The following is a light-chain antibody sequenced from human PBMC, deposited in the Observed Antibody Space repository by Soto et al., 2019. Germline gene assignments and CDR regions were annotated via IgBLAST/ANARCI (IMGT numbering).Light chain of an antibody. V-gene: IGKV3-11*01. J-gene: IGKJ1*01. CDR3: QQYNGWPWT. CDR2: DVS. Sequence: IVLTQSPATLSLSPGKRATLSCRASQNISSYLIWYQQKPGQAPRLLIYDVSNRATGIPARFSGSGSGTEFTLTITGLQSEDFAVYYCQQYNGWPWTFGLGTKVDIK. CDR1: QNISSY.